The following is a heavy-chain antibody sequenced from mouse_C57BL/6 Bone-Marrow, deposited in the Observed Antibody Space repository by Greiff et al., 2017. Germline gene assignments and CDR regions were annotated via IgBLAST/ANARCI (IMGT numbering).Heavy chain of an antibody. V-gene: IGHV1-69*01. CDR1: GYTFTSYW. J-gene: IGHJ2*01. CDR2: IDPSDSYT. CDR3: ARCDWDYFDY. D-gene: IGHD2-13*01. Sequence: QVQLQQPGAELVMPGASVKLSCKASGYTFTSYWMHWVKQRPGQGLEWIGEIDPSDSYTNYNQKFKGKSTLTVDKSSSTAYMQLSSLTSEDSAVYYCARCDWDYFDYGGQGTTLTVSS.